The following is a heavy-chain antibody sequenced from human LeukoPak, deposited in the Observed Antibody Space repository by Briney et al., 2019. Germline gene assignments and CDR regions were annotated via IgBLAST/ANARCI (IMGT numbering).Heavy chain of an antibody. Sequence: PGGSLRLSCAASGFTFSSYSMNWVRQAPGKGLEWVSSISRSSSYIYYADSVKGRFTISRDNAKNSLYLQMNSLRAEDTAVYYCASRRTAYCGGDCPEGYWGQGTLVTVSS. CDR2: ISRSSSYI. D-gene: IGHD2-21*02. CDR3: ASRRTAYCGGDCPEGY. CDR1: GFTFSSYS. V-gene: IGHV3-21*01. J-gene: IGHJ4*02.